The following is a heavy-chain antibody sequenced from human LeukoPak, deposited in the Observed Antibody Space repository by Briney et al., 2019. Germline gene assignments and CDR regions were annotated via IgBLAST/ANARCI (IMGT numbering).Heavy chain of an antibody. V-gene: IGHV1-69*13. CDR1: VGTFSSYA. J-gene: IGHJ4*02. Sequence: ASVKVSCKASVGTFSSYAISWVRQAPGQGLEWMGGIIPIFGTANYAQKFQGRVTITADESTSTAYMELSSLRSEDTAVYYCARDTEGSSGYYSVFGYWGQGTLVTVSS. CDR2: IIPIFGTA. CDR3: ARDTEGSSGYYSVFGY. D-gene: IGHD3-22*01.